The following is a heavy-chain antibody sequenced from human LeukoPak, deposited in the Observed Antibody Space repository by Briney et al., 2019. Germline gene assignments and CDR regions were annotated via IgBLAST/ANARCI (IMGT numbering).Heavy chain of an antibody. CDR1: GFTFGDYA. V-gene: IGHV3-21*01. Sequence: GGSLRLSCTASGFTFGDYAMSWVRQAPGKGLEWVSSISATNNYRYYVDSVKGRFTISRDNAKNSVFLQMNSLRAEDTALYYCARDSVGPYDSWGQGTLVTVSS. D-gene: IGHD2-15*01. CDR3: ARDSVGPYDS. J-gene: IGHJ4*02. CDR2: ISATNNYR.